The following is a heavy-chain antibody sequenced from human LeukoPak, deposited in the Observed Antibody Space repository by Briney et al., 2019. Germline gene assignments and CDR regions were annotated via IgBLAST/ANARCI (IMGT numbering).Heavy chain of an antibody. CDR1: GFTFDDYA. D-gene: IGHD4-17*01. CDR3: ARDLWYGDYYFDY. V-gene: IGHV3-9*01. CDR2: ISWNSGSI. J-gene: IGHJ4*02. Sequence: GRSLRLSCAASGFTFDDYAMHWVRQAPGKGLEWVSGISWNSGSIGYADSVKGRFTISRDNAKNSLYLQMNSLRAEVTAVYYCARDLWYGDYYFDYWGQGTLVTVSS.